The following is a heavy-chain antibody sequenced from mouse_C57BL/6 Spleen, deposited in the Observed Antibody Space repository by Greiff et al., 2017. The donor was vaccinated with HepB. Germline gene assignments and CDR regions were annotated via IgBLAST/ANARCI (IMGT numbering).Heavy chain of an antibody. D-gene: IGHD3-3*01. CDR2: IYPGSGNT. CDR1: GYTFTDYY. J-gene: IGHJ2*01. CDR3: AIGDGAFDY. Sequence: VKLMESGAELVRPGASVKLSCKASGYTFTDYYINWVKQRPGQGLEWIARIYPGSGNTYYNEKFKGKATLTAEKSSSTAYMQLSSLTSEDSAVYFCAIGDGAFDYWGQGTTLTVSS. V-gene: IGHV1-76*01.